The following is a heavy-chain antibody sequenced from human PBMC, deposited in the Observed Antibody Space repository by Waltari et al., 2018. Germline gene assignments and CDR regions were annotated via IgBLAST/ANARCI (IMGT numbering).Heavy chain of an antibody. CDR3: ARDLRAAAGRFDY. D-gene: IGHD6-13*01. J-gene: IGHJ4*02. CDR2: IYTSGST. Sequence: QVQLQESGPGLVKPSQTLSLTCTVSGGSISSGSYSWSWIRQPAGKGLEWIGRIYTSGSTNYNPSLKSRVTISVDTSKNQFSLKLSSVTAADTAVYYCARDLRAAAGRFDYWGQGTLVTVSS. CDR1: GGSISSGSYS. V-gene: IGHV4-61*02.